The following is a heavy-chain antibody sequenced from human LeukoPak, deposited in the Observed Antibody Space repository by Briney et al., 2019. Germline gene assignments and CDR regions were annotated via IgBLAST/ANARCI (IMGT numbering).Heavy chain of an antibody. CDR2: INPNSGGT. Sequence: ASVKVSCKASGYTLTGYYMHWVRQAPGQGLEWMGWINPNSGGTNYAQKFQGRVTMTRDTSISTAYMELSRLRSDDTAVYYCAREWKTATVIYYFDYWGQGTLVTVSS. D-gene: IGHD5-18*01. CDR3: AREWKTATVIYYFDY. CDR1: GYTLTGYY. V-gene: IGHV1-2*02. J-gene: IGHJ4*02.